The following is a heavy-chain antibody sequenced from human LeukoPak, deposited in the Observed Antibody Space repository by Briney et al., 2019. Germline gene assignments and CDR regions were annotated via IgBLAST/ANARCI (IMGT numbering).Heavy chain of an antibody. Sequence: PSETLSLTCTVSGGSISSGGYYWSWIRQHPGEGLEWIGYIYYSGSTYYNPSLKSRVTISVDTSKNQFSLKLSSVTAADTAVYYCARARWAHYGGNSEGKAFDIWGQGTMVTVSS. CDR2: IYYSGST. D-gene: IGHD4-23*01. J-gene: IGHJ3*02. V-gene: IGHV4-31*03. CDR1: GGSISSGGYY. CDR3: ARARWAHYGGNSEGKAFDI.